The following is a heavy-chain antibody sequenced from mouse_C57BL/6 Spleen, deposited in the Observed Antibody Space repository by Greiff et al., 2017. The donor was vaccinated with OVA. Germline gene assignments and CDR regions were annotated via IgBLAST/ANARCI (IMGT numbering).Heavy chain of an antibody. D-gene: IGHD2-3*01. CDR3: ARRGLYDGYPYAMDY. CDR1: GYTFTSYW. CDR2: IYPGSGST. V-gene: IGHV1-55*01. Sequence: VQLQQSGAELVKPGASVKMSCKASGYTFTSYWLTWVKQRPGKGLEWIGDIYPGSGSTNYNEKFKSTATLTVDTSSSTAYMQLSSLTSEDSAVYYGARRGLYDGYPYAMDYWGQGTSVTVSS. J-gene: IGHJ4*01.